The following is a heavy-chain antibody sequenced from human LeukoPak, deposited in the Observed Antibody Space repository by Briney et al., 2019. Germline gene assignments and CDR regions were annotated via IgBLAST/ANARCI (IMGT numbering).Heavy chain of an antibody. CDR3: ARSYSNYVKAFDI. CDR2: INPSGGST. J-gene: IGHJ3*02. Sequence: GASVKVPCKASGYTFTSYYMHWVRQAPGQGLEWMGIINPSGGSTSYAQKFQGRVTMTRDTSTSTVYMELSSLRSEDTAVYYCARSYSNYVKAFDIWGQRTMVTVSS. V-gene: IGHV1-46*03. D-gene: IGHD4-11*01. CDR1: GYTFTSYY.